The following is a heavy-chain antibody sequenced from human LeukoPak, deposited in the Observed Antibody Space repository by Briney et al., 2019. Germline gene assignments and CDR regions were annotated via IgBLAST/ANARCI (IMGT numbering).Heavy chain of an antibody. CDR1: GSTFSSYW. V-gene: IGHV3-74*01. D-gene: IGHD1-26*01. CDR2: INSDGSST. J-gene: IGHJ4*02. CDR3: ASPTGSYGSRIDY. Sequence: GSLRLSCAASGSTFSSYWMHWVRQAPGKGLVWVSRINSDGSSTAYADSVKGRFTISRDNAKNTLYLQMNSLTDEDTAVYYCASPTGSYGSRIDYWGQGTLVTVSS.